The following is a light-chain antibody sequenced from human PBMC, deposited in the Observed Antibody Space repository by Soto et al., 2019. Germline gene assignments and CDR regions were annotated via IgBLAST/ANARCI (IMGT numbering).Light chain of an antibody. V-gene: IGKV1-5*01. J-gene: IGKJ5*01. CDR2: DAS. CDR1: KSISSW. CDR3: QQYNSYSPIT. Sequence: DIQMTQSPSTLSASVGDRVTITCRASKSISSWLAWYHQKPGKAPKLLIYDASSLESGVPSRFSGSGSGTEFTLTISSLQPDDFATYYCQQYNSYSPITFGQGTRLEIK.